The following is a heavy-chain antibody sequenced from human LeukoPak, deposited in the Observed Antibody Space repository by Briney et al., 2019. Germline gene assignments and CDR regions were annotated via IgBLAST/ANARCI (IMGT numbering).Heavy chain of an antibody. V-gene: IGHV3-23*01. CDR3: ARAMIQLDAFDI. J-gene: IGHJ3*02. CDR1: GFTFTSYS. CDR2: ISGGGGST. Sequence: GGSLRLSCAASGFTFTSYSMNWVRQAPGEGLEWVSTISGGGGSTYYADSVKGRFTISRDNSKNTLYLQMNSLRAEDTAVYYCARAMIQLDAFDIWGQGTMVTVSS. D-gene: IGHD5-18*01.